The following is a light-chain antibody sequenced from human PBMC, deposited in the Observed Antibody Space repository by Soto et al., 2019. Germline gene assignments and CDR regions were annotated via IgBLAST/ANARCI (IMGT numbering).Light chain of an antibody. CDR3: QQYNNWPLT. CDR1: QSLTSY. CDR2: GIS. Sequence: EIVLTQSPATLSVSPGETATLSCRASQSLTSYLAWYKQKPDQAPRLLIYGISTRATDIPARFSGSGSGTEFTLTISSLKSEDFEVYYCQQYNNWPLTFGGGTKVDIK. V-gene: IGKV3-15*01. J-gene: IGKJ4*01.